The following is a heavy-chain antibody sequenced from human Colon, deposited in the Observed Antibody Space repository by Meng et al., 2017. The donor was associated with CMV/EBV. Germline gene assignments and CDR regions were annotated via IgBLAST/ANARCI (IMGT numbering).Heavy chain of an antibody. Sequence: SCAASGFSITDYAIDWVRQSPGKGLEWVSVISADAFFKFYAESVKGRFTIGRDISKNTVYLQADRLRAEDTALYFCARAPTRRYYFDYWGQGSLVTV. CDR2: ISADAFFK. V-gene: IGHV3-23*01. CDR3: ARAPTRRYYFDY. D-gene: IGHD5-24*01. CDR1: GFSITDYA. J-gene: IGHJ4*02.